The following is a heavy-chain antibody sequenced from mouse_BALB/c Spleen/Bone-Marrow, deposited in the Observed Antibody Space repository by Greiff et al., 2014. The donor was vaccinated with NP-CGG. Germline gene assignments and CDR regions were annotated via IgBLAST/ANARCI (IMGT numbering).Heavy chain of an antibody. V-gene: IGHV5-6*01. D-gene: IGHD1-1*01. CDR2: IGVGGTYT. J-gene: IGHJ3*01. CDR3: ARPFTTVVATVFAY. Sequence: DVQLQESGGDLVKPGGSLKLSCAASGFSFSGYGMSWVRPTPDKRLEWVATIGVGGTYTYYPDSVKGRFTISRDNAKNTLYLRMSSLKSEDTAMYYCARPFTTVVATVFAYWGQGTLVTVSA. CDR1: GFSFSGYG.